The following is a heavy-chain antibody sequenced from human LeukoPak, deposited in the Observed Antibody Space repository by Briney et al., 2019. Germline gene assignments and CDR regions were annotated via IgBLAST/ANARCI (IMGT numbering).Heavy chain of an antibody. CDR2: ISYDGSNK. D-gene: IGHD5-24*01. V-gene: IGHV3-30*01. Sequence: TGGSLRLSCAASGFTFSSYAMHWVRQAPGKGLEWVAVISYDGSNKYYADSVKGRFTISRDNSENTLYLQMNSLRAEDTAVYYCAREGRWLPALDYWGQGTLVTVSS. CDR3: AREGRWLPALDY. J-gene: IGHJ4*02. CDR1: GFTFSSYA.